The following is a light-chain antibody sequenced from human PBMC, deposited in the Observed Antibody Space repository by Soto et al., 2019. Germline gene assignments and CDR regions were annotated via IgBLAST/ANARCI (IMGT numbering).Light chain of an antibody. CDR3: MQALLMRT. CDR2: LGS. CDR1: QSLLYYNGYNY. J-gene: IGKJ1*01. V-gene: IGKV2-28*01. Sequence: DIVMTQSPLSLPVTLGEPASISCRSSQSLLYYNGYNYLDWYLQKPGQSPQLLIYLGSNRASGVPDRFSGSGSGTDFTLKISRVEDEDVGVYYCMQALLMRTFGQGTKVEIK.